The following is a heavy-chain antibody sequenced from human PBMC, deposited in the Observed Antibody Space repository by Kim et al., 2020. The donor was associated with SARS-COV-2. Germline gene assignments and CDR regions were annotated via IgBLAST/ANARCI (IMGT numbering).Heavy chain of an antibody. CDR3: ARDVVVVPAIP. J-gene: IGHJ5*02. V-gene: IGHV3-21*04. D-gene: IGHD2-2*01. CDR2: ISSSSSYI. Sequence: GGSLRLSCAASGFTFSSYSMNWVRQAPGKGLEWVSSISSSSSYIYYADSVKGRFTISRDNAKNSLYLQMNSLRAEDTAVYYCARDVVVVPAIPWGQGTLVTVSS. CDR1: GFTFSSYS.